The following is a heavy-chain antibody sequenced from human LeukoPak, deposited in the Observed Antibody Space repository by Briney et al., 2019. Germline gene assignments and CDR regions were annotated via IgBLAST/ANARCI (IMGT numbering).Heavy chain of an antibody. CDR3: ARVDGWLSLDY. D-gene: IGHD3-9*01. CDR1: GYTFTDYY. J-gene: IGHJ4*02. V-gene: IGHV1-2*02. CDR2: INPNTGGT. Sequence: ASVKVSCKASGYTFTDYYVHWVRQAPGQGLEWMGWINPNTGGTDYAQNFQGRVTMTRDTSISTAYMELSRLRADDTAVYYCARVDGWLSLDYWGQGTLVTVSS.